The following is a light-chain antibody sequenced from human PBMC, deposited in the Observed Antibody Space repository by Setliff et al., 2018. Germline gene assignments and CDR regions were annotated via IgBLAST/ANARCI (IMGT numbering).Light chain of an antibody. CDR1: SSDIGDSYNY. J-gene: IGLJ2*01. CDR3: SSYRSSSTLVV. V-gene: IGLV2-14*03. CDR2: DVT. Sequence: QSVLTQPASVSGSPGQSITISCIGTSSDIGDSYNYVSWCQHYPGKAPKLMIFDVTNRPSGVSNRFSGSKSGNTASLTISGLQAEDEALYYCSSYRSSSTLVVFGGGTKVTVL.